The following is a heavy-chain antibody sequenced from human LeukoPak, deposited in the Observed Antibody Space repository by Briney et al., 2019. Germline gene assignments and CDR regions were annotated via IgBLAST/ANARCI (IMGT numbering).Heavy chain of an antibody. CDR2: ISGSGGST. J-gene: IGHJ4*02. D-gene: IGHD5-24*01. CDR1: GITFSSYA. V-gene: IGHV3-23*01. CDR3: AREQVGLHM. Sequence: GGSLRLSCAVSGITFSSYAMSWVRQAPGKGLEWVSGISGSGGSTYYADSVKGRFTISRDNSKNTLYLQMNSLRAEDTAVYYCAREQVGLHMWGQGTLVTVSS.